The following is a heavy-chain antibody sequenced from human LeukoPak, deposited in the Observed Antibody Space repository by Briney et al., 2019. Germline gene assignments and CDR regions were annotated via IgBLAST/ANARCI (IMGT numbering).Heavy chain of an antibody. CDR1: GFTFSSYA. Sequence: GGSLRLSCAASGFTFSSYAMSWVRQAPGKGLEWVSAISGDGANTFYADSVKGRFTISRDNAKNSLYLQMNSLRAEDTAVYYCARANGSGSYYYYYYYYYMDVWGKGTTVTVSS. CDR3: ARANGSGSYYYYYYYYYMDV. CDR2: ISGDGANT. V-gene: IGHV3-23*01. J-gene: IGHJ6*03. D-gene: IGHD3-10*01.